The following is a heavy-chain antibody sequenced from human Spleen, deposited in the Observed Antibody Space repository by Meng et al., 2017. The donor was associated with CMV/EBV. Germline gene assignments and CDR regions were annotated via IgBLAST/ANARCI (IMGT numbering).Heavy chain of an antibody. D-gene: IGHD5-18*01. CDR2: IKQDGSEK. CDR1: GFTFSSYW. CDR3: ARDRGYSYGYFSYYYYGMDV. V-gene: IGHV3-7*01. J-gene: IGHJ6*02. Sequence: GGSLRLSCAASGFTFSSYWMSWVRQAPGKGLEWVANIKQDGSEKYYVDSVKGRFTISRDNAKNSLYLQMNSLRAEDTAVYYCARDRGYSYGYFSYYYYGMDVWGQGTTVTVSS.